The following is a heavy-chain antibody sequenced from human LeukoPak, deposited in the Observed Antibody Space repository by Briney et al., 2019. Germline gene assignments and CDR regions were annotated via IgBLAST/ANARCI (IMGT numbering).Heavy chain of an antibody. D-gene: IGHD4-23*01. CDR3: AKDLGSVVTPPSLDY. J-gene: IGHJ4*02. V-gene: IGHV3-23*01. Sequence: GGSLRPSCAASEFTFSNYAMSWVRQAPGKGLEWVSTISSGSDTTSYADSVKGRFTISRDNSKTTLWLQMNSLRAEDTAVYYCAKDLGSVVTPPSLDYWGQGTLVTVSS. CDR1: EFTFSNYA. CDR2: ISSGSDTT.